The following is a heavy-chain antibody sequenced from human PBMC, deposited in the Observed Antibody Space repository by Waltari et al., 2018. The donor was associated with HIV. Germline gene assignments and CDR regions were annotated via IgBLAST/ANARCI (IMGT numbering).Heavy chain of an antibody. CDR3: VRDLSPMGKSGWYDS. J-gene: IGHJ1*01. CDR2: IHILTGNT. D-gene: IGHD6-19*01. Sequence: QVRLVQSGAEVKKPGASVKVSCKASGFSFPTYGYSWVRQAPGQGLEWMEWIHILTGNTDSAEKFQGRITMTRDTFTNTIYIELTTLKSDDSAIYYCVRDLSPMGKSGWYDSWGQGTVVTVSS. V-gene: IGHV1-18*04. CDR1: GFSFPTYG.